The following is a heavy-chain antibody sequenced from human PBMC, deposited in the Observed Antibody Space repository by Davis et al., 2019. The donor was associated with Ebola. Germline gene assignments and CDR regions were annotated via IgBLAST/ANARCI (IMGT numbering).Heavy chain of an antibody. V-gene: IGHV3-11*04. D-gene: IGHD2-21*02. CDR3: ARGWVVTLY. J-gene: IGHJ4*02. CDR2: IRSSDTTI. Sequence: GGSLRLSCAASGFTLSDYYMSWIRQAPGKGLEWVSSIRSSDTTIYYSDPVKGRFTVSRDNAKNSLYLQMNSLRAEDTAVYYCARGWVVTLYWGQGTLVTVSS. CDR1: GFTLSDYY.